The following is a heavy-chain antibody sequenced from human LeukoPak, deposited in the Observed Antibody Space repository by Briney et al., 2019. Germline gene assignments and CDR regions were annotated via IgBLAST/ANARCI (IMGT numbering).Heavy chain of an antibody. V-gene: IGHV3-11*01. D-gene: IGHD6-13*01. CDR3: ARRAGAGRCFDY. CDR2: ISSGGSTI. J-gene: IGHJ4*02. CDR1: GFTFSDYY. Sequence: GGSLRLSCAVSGFTFSDYYMSWIRQAPGKGLEWVSYISSGGSTISHADSVKGRFTISRDNAENSLYLQMNSLRAEDTAVYYCARRAGAGRCFDYWGQGTLVTVSS.